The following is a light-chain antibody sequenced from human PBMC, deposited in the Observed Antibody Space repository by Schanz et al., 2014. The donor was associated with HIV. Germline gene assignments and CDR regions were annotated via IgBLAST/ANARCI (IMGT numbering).Light chain of an antibody. CDR3: QQYGSSPRT. CDR2: AAS. Sequence: EIVMTQSPATLYVSPGERATLSCRASQSISNNLAWYQHKPGQAPRLLIYAASSRATGIPDRFSGSGSGTDFTLTISRLEPEDFAVYYCQQYGSSPRTFGQGTKVAIK. V-gene: IGKV3-20*01. J-gene: IGKJ1*01. CDR1: QSISNN.